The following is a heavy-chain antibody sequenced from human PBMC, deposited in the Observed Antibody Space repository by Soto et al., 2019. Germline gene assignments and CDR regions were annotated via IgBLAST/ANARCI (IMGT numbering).Heavy chain of an antibody. Sequence: QVQLVESGGGLVKPGGSLRLSCAASGFTFSDYYISWIRQAPGKGHEWVSYTSTSGKTVYYAASVKGRFTMSRDNAENSVYLQMNSLRDEDTAVYYCARDMERITFGGVIGYWGQGTLVTVSS. J-gene: IGHJ4*02. CDR2: TSTSGKTV. V-gene: IGHV3-11*01. D-gene: IGHD3-16*01. CDR1: GFTFSDYY. CDR3: ARDMERITFGGVIGY.